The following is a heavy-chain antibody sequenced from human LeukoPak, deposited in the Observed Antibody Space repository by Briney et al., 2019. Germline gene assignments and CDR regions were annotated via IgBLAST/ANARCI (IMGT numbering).Heavy chain of an antibody. D-gene: IGHD2-21*02. CDR2: ISGSGGST. CDR3: AKDIVVVTSGSNAFDI. V-gene: IGHV3-23*01. CDR1: GFTFNNYA. Sequence: GGSLRLSCAASGFTFNNYAMSWVRQAPGKGLEWVSSISGSGGSTYYADSVKGRLTISRDNSKNTLHLQMNSLRAEDTAVYYCAKDIVVVTSGSNAFDIWGQGTMVTVSS. J-gene: IGHJ3*02.